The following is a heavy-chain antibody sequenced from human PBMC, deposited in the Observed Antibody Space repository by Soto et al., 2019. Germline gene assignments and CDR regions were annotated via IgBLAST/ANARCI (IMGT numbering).Heavy chain of an antibody. CDR1: GFTFSNDC. J-gene: IGHJ4*02. CDR2: ISSSGSTI. D-gene: IGHD1-1*01. CDR3: ARDSGGTTKNFDY. V-gene: IGHV3-11*01. Sequence: GGSLRLSCAASGFTFSNDCMSWVRQVPGKGLEWVSYISSSGSTIYYADSVKGRFTISRDNAKNSLYLQMNSLRAEDTAVYYCARDSGGTTKNFDYWGQGTLVTVSS.